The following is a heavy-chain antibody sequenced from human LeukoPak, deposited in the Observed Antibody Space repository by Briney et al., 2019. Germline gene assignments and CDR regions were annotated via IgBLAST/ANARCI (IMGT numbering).Heavy chain of an antibody. J-gene: IGHJ4*02. D-gene: IGHD2-15*01. Sequence: GGSLRLSCAASGFTFSGFYMHWVRQASGKGLEWVGLIRSKPKSYTTVYAASVQGRFTISRDDSKNTAYLQMNSLKAEDTAVYFCTRQDCSGSSCSYVDSWGQGTLVTVSS. V-gene: IGHV3-73*01. CDR3: TRQDCSGSSCSYVDS. CDR1: GFTFSGFY. CDR2: IRSKPKSYTT.